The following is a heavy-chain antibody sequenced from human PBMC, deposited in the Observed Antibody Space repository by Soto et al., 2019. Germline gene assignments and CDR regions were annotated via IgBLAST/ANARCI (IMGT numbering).Heavy chain of an antibody. CDR3: TRATRQPQAEYFQH. V-gene: IGHV4-34*01. D-gene: IGHD6-13*01. Sequence: SETLSLTCAVYGGSFSGYYWTWIRQPPGTGLEWIGEIYHSGSTNYNPSLKSRVTISVDKSKNQFSLKLSSVTAADTAVYYCTRATRQPQAEYFQHWGQGTLVTVSS. CDR2: IYHSGST. CDR1: GGSFSGYY. J-gene: IGHJ1*01.